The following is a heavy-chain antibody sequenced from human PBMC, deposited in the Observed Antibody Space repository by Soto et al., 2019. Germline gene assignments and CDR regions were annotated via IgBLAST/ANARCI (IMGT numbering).Heavy chain of an antibody. CDR3: ARTLYDILTGSVYNWFDP. V-gene: IGHV1-58*01. CDR2: IDVGSANA. CDR1: GVTFSSSA. Sequence: SVKVSCKTPGVTFSSSAVHWVRQARGHRLQWIGWIDVGSANANYAQMLQERVTISRDMSTSTAYMELSSLRPEDTAVYYCARTLYDILTGSVYNWFDPWGQGTLVTVSS. D-gene: IGHD3-9*01. J-gene: IGHJ5*02.